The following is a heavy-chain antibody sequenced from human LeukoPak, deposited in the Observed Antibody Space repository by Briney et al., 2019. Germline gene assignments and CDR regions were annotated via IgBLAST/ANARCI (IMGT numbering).Heavy chain of an antibody. CDR3: ARVMVRGVIPRYYMDV. D-gene: IGHD3-10*01. J-gene: IGHJ6*03. CDR2: IIPIFGTA. CDR1: GDTFSSYA. Sequence: GASVKVSCKASGDTFSSYAISWVRQAPGQGLEWMGGIIPIFGTANYAQKFQGRVTITADKSTSTAYMELSSLRSEDTAVYYCARVMVRGVIPRYYMDVWGKGTTVTVSS. V-gene: IGHV1-69*06.